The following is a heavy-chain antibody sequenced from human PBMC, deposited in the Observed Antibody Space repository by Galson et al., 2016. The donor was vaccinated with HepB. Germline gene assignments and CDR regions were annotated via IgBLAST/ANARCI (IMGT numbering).Heavy chain of an antibody. CDR3: EKSGVWGTHRSPDY. Sequence: SLRLSCAASGFPFSPYAMSWVRQPPGKGLEWVSSLSGSGDVTHHADSVKGRFTISRDNSKNTLYLQMNSLRAEDTALYYCEKSGVWGTHRSPDYWGQGTLVTVSS. CDR1: GFPFSPYA. CDR2: LSGSGDVT. V-gene: IGHV3-23*01. J-gene: IGHJ4*02. D-gene: IGHD3-16*02.